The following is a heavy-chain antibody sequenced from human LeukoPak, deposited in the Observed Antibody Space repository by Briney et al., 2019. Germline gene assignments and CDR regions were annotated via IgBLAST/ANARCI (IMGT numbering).Heavy chain of an antibody. CDR3: ARNYYDSSGYYVGSPPFFDY. D-gene: IGHD3-22*01. J-gene: IGHJ4*02. CDR1: GFTVSSNY. V-gene: IGHV3-53*05. Sequence: GGSLRLSCAASGFTVSSNYMSWVRQAPGKGLEWVSVIYSGGSTYYADSVKGRFTISRDNSKNTLYLQMNSLRAEYTAVYYCARNYYDSSGYYVGSPPFFDYWGQGTLVTVSS. CDR2: IYSGGST.